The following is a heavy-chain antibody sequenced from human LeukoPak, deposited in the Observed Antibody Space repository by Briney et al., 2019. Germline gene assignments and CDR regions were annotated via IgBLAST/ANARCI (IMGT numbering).Heavy chain of an antibody. D-gene: IGHD5-12*01. CDR2: IKSKTEGGTT. CDR1: GFIFSNAW. CDR3: TTTYIVASTRKFADY. Sequence: GGSLRLSCAASGFIFSNAWMNWVRQAPGKGLEWVGRIKSKTEGGTTDFAAPVKGRFSISRDDSQSTVDLQISRLTVEDTGIYFCTTTYIVASTRKFADYWGQGTLVVVSS. J-gene: IGHJ4*02. V-gene: IGHV3-15*01.